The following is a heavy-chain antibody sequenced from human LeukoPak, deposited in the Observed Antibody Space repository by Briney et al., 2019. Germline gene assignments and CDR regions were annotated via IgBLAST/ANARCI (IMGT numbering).Heavy chain of an antibody. CDR1: GFTFSDYY. CDR3: ARDIAQWELLHRGAFDI. V-gene: IGHV3-11*04. J-gene: IGHJ3*02. D-gene: IGHD1-26*01. CDR2: ISSSGSTI. Sequence: PGGSLRLSCAASGFTFSDYYMSWLRQAPGKGLEGVSYISSSGSTIYYADSVKGRFTISRDNAKNSLYLQINSLRAEDTAVYYCARDIAQWELLHRGAFDIWGQGTMVTVSS.